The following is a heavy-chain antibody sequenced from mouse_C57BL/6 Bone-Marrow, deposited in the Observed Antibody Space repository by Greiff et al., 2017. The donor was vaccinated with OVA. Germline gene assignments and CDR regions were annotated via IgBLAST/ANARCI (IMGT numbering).Heavy chain of an antibody. V-gene: IGHV1-26*01. CDR2: INPNNGGT. D-gene: IGHD2-1*01. CDR1: GYTFTDYY. Sequence: VQLQQSGPELVKPGASVKISCKASGYTFTDYYMNWVKQSHGKSLEWIGDINPNNGGTSYNQKFKGKATLTVDKSSSTAYMELRSLTSEDSAVYYCAREVSYGNYTYYFDYWGQGTTLTVSS. J-gene: IGHJ2*01. CDR3: AREVSYGNYTYYFDY.